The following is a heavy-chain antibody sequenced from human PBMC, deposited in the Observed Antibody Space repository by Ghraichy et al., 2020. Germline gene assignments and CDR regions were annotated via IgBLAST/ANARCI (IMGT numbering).Heavy chain of an antibody. Sequence: GESLNISCKGSGYRFSSHWIGWVRQMPGKGLEWMGIIYPADSDTRYSPSFQGQVTISADKSTSTAYLQWSSLKASDTAMYYCARPRDGYNRPGAFHIWGQGTMVTVSS. CDR2: IYPADSDT. CDR3: ARPRDGYNRPGAFHI. D-gene: IGHD5-24*01. V-gene: IGHV5-51*01. CDR1: GYRFSSHW. J-gene: IGHJ3*02.